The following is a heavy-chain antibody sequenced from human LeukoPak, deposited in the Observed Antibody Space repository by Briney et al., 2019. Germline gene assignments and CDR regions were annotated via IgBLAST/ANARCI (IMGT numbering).Heavy chain of an antibody. J-gene: IGHJ4*02. CDR2: ISSSSSYI. D-gene: IGHD2-8*01. V-gene: IGHV3-21*01. Sequence: GGSLRLSCAASGFTFSSYAMSWVRQAPGKGLEWVSSISSSSSYIYYADSVKGRFTISRDNAKNSLYLQMNSLRAEDTAVYYCATGGDIVLMVYEYFDYWGQGTLVTVSS. CDR1: GFTFSSYA. CDR3: ATGGDIVLMVYEYFDY.